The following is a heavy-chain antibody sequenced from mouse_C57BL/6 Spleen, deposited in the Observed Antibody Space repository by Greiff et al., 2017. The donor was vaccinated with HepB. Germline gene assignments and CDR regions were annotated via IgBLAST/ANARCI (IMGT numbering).Heavy chain of an antibody. V-gene: IGHV3-6*01. CDR2: ISYDGSN. CDR3: ARDPLNWDVRFAY. Sequence: EVKLQESGPGLVKPSQSLSLTCSVTGYSITSGYYWNWIRQFPGNKLEWMGYISYDGSNNYNPSLKNRISITRDTSKNQFFLKLNSVTTEDTATYYCARDPLNWDVRFAYWGQGTLVTVSA. J-gene: IGHJ3*01. CDR1: GYSITSGYY. D-gene: IGHD4-1*01.